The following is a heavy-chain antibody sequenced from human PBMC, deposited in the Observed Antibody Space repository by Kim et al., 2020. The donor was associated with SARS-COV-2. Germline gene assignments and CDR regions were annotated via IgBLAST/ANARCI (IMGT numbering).Heavy chain of an antibody. V-gene: IGHV4-39*01. CDR2: IYYSGST. CDR3: ARFTFYGSGATHFDY. D-gene: IGHD3-10*01. J-gene: IGHJ4*02. Sequence: SETLSLTCTVSGGSISSSSYYWGWIRQPPGNGLEWIGSIYYSGSTYYNPSLKSRVTISVDTSKNQFSLKLSSVTAADTAVYYCARFTFYGSGATHFDYWGQGTLVTVSS. CDR1: GGSISSSSYY.